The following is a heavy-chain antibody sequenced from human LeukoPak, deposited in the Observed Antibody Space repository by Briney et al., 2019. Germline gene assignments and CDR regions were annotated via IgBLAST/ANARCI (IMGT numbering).Heavy chain of an antibody. CDR2: ISYSGST. Sequence: SETLSLTCTVSGGSISSYYWSWIRQPPGKGLEWIGYISYSGSTNYNPSLKSRVTISVDTSKNQFSLKLTSVTAADTAVYYCARAAQCSSTSCIDYWGQGTLVTVSS. CDR1: GGSISSYY. D-gene: IGHD2-2*01. J-gene: IGHJ4*02. CDR3: ARAAQCSSTSCIDY. V-gene: IGHV4-59*01.